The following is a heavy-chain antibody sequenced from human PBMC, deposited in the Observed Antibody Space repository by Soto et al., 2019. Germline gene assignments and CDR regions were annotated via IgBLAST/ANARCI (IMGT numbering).Heavy chain of an antibody. CDR1: GFTFSSYA. V-gene: IGHV3-23*01. CDR3: AKGGLYTSSWYEGY. J-gene: IGHJ4*02. Sequence: EVQLLESGGALVQPGGSLRLSCAASGFTFSSYAMSWVRQAPGKGLEWVSSISGSGDSTYNADSVKGRFAISRDNSKNTQYLQLNSLTADDTAVYYCAKGGLYTSSWYEGYWGQGTLVTVSS. CDR2: ISGSGDST. D-gene: IGHD6-13*01.